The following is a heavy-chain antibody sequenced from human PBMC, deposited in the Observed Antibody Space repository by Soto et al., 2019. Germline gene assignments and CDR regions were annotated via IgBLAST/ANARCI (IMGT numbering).Heavy chain of an antibody. V-gene: IGHV1-69*02. CDR1: GGTFSSYT. Sequence: SLKVSCKASGGTFSSYTISWVRQAPGQGLEWMGRIIPILGIANYAQKFQGRVTITADKSTSTAYMELSSLRSEDTAVYYCARVDTMVRGASAFYYYYYGMDVWGQGTTVTVSS. CDR3: ARVDTMVRGASAFYYYYYGMDV. D-gene: IGHD3-10*01. J-gene: IGHJ6*02. CDR2: IIPILGIA.